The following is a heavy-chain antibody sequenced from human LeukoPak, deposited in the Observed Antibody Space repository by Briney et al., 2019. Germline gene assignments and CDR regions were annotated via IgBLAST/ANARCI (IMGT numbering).Heavy chain of an antibody. D-gene: IGHD1-26*01. CDR2: LYTSGGT. J-gene: IGHJ3*02. CDR1: GGSISSYH. V-gene: IGHV4-4*07. Sequence: PSETLSLTWTVSGGSISSYHWSWIRQPAGKGLEWIGRLYTSGGTNYNPSLKSRVSMSVDTSKSQFSLELNSVTAADTAVYYCARSGSYANDAFHIWGQGTMVTVSS. CDR3: ARSGSYANDAFHI.